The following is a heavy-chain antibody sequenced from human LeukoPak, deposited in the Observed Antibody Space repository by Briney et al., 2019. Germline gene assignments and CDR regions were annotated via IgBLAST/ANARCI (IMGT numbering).Heavy chain of an antibody. Sequence: GGSLRLYCAASGFTFSSYWMSWLRQAPGKGLEWVTNIKQDGSEKYYVDSVKGRFTISRDNAKNSLYLQMNSLRAEDTAVYYCARLSSSWHVDYWGQGTLVTVSS. CDR1: GFTFSSYW. CDR3: ARLSSSWHVDY. V-gene: IGHV3-7*01. CDR2: IKQDGSEK. J-gene: IGHJ4*02. D-gene: IGHD6-13*01.